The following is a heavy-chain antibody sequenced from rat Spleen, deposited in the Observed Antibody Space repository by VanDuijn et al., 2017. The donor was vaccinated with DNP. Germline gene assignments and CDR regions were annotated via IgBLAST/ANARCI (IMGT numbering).Heavy chain of an antibody. J-gene: IGHJ2*01. CDR2: IRYDGGST. CDR1: GFSFSDYY. CDR3: VRPHYYYGSYPQY. D-gene: IGHD1-12*02. V-gene: IGHV5-22*01. Sequence: EVLLVESGGDLVQSGRSLKLSCAASGFSFSDYYMAWVRQAPTKGLEWVAYIRYDGGSTYYGDSVKGRFTISRDNAKSILYLQMNSLRSEDMATYHCVRPHYYYGSYPQYWGQGVMVTVTS.